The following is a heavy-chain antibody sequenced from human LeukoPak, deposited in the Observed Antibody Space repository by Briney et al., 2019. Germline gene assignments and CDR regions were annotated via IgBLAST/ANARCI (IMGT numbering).Heavy chain of an antibody. CDR1: GYTFANYY. V-gene: IGHV1-2*06. CDR3: ASLYDIVGTTVDY. CDR2: IDPNTGGT. J-gene: IGHJ4*02. Sequence: GASVKVSCKTSGYTFANYYIHWVRQAPGQGLEWMGRIDPNTGGTKSAKNFRGRVTMTRDTSISTAYMALSGLRSDDTAVYYCASLYDIVGTTVDYWGQGTLVTVSS. D-gene: IGHD1-26*01.